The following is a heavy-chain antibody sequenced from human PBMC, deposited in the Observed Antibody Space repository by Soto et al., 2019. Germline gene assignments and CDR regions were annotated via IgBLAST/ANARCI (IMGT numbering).Heavy chain of an antibody. J-gene: IGHJ5*02. CDR1: GGSISSGGYS. D-gene: IGHD3-10*01. Sequence: SETLSLTCAVSGGSISSGGYSWSWIRQPPGKGLEWIGYIYHSGSTYYNPSLKSRVTISVDRSKNQFSLKLSSVTAADTAVYYCASLYYGSGSYYNWFDPWGQGTLVTVSS. CDR2: IYHSGST. CDR3: ASLYYGSGSYYNWFDP. V-gene: IGHV4-30-2*01.